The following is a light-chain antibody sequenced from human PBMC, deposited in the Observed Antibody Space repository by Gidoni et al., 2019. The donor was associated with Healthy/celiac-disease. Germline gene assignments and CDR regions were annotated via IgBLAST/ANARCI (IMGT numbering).Light chain of an antibody. CDR3: QQYDHLPYT. J-gene: IGKJ2*01. CDR1: QDISNY. V-gene: IGKV1-33*01. Sequence: DIQITQSASSLSASVGDRVTIPCQASQDISNYLNWYQQKPGKAPKLRIYAASNLETGVPSRFSGRGSGTDFTLNISSLQPEDIATYYCQQYDHLPYTFGQGTKLEIK. CDR2: AAS.